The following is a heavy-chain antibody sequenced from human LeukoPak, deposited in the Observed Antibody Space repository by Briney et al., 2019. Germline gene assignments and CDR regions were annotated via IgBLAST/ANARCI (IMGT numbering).Heavy chain of an antibody. CDR2: ISYDGSNK. V-gene: IGHV3-30*18. CDR3: AKDDISFMVRGVPFDY. J-gene: IGHJ4*02. D-gene: IGHD3-10*01. CDR1: GFTFSSYG. Sequence: PGRSLRLSCAASGFTFSSYGMHWVRQAPGKGLEWVAVISYDGSNKYYADSVKGRFTISRDNSKNTLYLQMNSLRAEDTAVYYCAKDDISFMVRGVPFDYWGQGTLVTVSS.